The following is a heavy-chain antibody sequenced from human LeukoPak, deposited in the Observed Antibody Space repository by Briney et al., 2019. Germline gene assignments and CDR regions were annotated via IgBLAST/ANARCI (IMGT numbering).Heavy chain of an antibody. CDR2: ISGSSIYI. CDR1: GFTFSTYS. J-gene: IGHJ4*02. Sequence: GGSLRLSCAASGFTFSTYSMNSVRQAPGKGLEWVSSISGSSIYIYYADSVKGRFTISRDNAKNSLYLQMNSLRAEDTAVYYCARDPPYYDSSGYYYDYWGQGTLVTVSS. D-gene: IGHD3-22*01. V-gene: IGHV3-21*01. CDR3: ARDPPYYDSSGYYYDY.